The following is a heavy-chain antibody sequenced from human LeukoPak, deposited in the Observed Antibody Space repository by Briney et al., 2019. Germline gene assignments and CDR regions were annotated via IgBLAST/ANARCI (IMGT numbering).Heavy chain of an antibody. Sequence: SQTLSLTCTVSGGSISSGGYYWSWIRQPPGKGLEWIGYIYHSGSTYYNPSLKSRVTISVDRSKNQFSLKLSSVTAADTAVYYCACSGSCRADAFDIWGQGTMVTVSS. V-gene: IGHV4-30-2*01. CDR3: ACSGSCRADAFDI. J-gene: IGHJ3*02. CDR1: GGSISSGGYY. CDR2: IYHSGST. D-gene: IGHD1-26*01.